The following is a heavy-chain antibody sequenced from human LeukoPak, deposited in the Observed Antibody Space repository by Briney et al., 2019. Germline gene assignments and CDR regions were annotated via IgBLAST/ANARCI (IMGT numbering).Heavy chain of an antibody. CDR1: GGSISSGGYY. CDR2: KHYSGTT. CDR3: ARASLAYCSGGSCYAIDH. D-gene: IGHD2-15*01. V-gene: IGHV4-31*03. J-gene: IGHJ4*02. Sequence: PSQTLSLTCTVSGGSISSGGYYWSWIRQHPGKGLEWIGYKHYSGTTYYNASLKSRLTISVDTSKNQFSLKLSSVTAADTAVYYCARASLAYCSGGSCYAIDHWGQGTLVTVSS.